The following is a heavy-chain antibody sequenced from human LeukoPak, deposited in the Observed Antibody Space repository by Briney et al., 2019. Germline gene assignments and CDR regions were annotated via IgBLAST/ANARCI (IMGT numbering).Heavy chain of an antibody. CDR1: GVSVSTSH. CDR2: LSYTGKT. CDR3: SEGYFEPFDH. Sequence: KPSETLSLTCNVSGVSVSTSHWNWIRHRPGKALEWIGCLSYTGKTDYNPSLKSRVSISLGSSNNHFSLKLTSVTAADTAVYYCSEGYFEPFDHWGQGILVTVSS. V-gene: IGHV4-59*02. J-gene: IGHJ4*02. D-gene: IGHD2/OR15-2a*01.